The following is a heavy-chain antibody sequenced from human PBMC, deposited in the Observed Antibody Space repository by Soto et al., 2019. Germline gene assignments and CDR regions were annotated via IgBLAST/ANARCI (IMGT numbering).Heavy chain of an antibody. CDR1: GYTFTTYG. Sequence: QVQLVQSGAEVKKPGASVKVSCKASGYTFTTYGIHWVRQAPGQRPEWMGWTNAGNGNTRYSHKFQGRVTFSRDTSASTAYMELSSLRSEDTSVYYCARSSVPPYCSSSSCYSVDYWGQGTLVTVSS. CDR3: ARSSVPPYCSSSSCYSVDY. CDR2: TNAGNGNT. D-gene: IGHD2-2*01. V-gene: IGHV1-3*01. J-gene: IGHJ4*02.